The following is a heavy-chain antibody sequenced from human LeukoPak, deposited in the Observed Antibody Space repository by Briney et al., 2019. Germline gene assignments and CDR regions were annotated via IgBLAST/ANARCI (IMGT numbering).Heavy chain of an antibody. J-gene: IGHJ3*02. D-gene: IGHD6-6*01. Sequence: GGSLRLSCAASEFSVGSNYMTWVRQAPGKGLEWVSSISSSSSYIYYADSVKGRFTISRDNAKNSLYLQMNSLRAEDTAVYYCASLYSSSSAFDIWGQGTMVTVSS. CDR1: EFSVGSNY. CDR3: ASLYSSSSAFDI. CDR2: ISSSSSYI. V-gene: IGHV3-21*01.